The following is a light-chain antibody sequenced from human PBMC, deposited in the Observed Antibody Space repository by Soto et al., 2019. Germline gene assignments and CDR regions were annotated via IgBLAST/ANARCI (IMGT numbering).Light chain of an antibody. J-gene: IGLJ1*01. CDR1: SSDVGGHNS. V-gene: IGLV2-14*01. CDR3: SSFTSIGTYV. Sequence: QSALTQPASVSGSPGQSITISCTGTSSDVGGHNSVSWYRQDPGKAPKLMIYDVSNRPSGVSDRFSGSKSGNTASLTISGLQIEDEAYYYCSSFTSIGTYVFGTGTQLTVL. CDR2: DVS.